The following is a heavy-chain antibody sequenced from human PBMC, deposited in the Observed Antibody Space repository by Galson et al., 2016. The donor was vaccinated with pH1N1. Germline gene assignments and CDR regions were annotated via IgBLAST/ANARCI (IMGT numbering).Heavy chain of an antibody. V-gene: IGHV3-7*03. CDR1: GFNFSNHW. Sequence: SLRLSCAGSGFNFSNHWMAWVRQAPGKGLEWVAHVNEEGIEENYIDSVTGRFIITRDNAKKSVFLQIYSLRGDDTAVYYCARVQVSAFFSMDHWGQGALVTVSS. CDR2: VNEEGIEE. D-gene: IGHD2-8*01. J-gene: IGHJ4*02. CDR3: ARVQVSAFFSMDH.